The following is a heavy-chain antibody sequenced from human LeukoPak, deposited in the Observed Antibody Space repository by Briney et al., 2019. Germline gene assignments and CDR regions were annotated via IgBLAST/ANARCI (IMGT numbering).Heavy chain of an antibody. V-gene: IGHV1-2*06. Sequence: ASVKVSCKASGYTLTGCYMRWVRQAPGQGLEWMGRINPNTGGTNYAQKFQGRVAMTRDTSISTAYLDLSSLTSDDTAVYYCARDSVLGAKWGQGTLVTVSS. CDR2: INPNTGGT. CDR1: GYTLTGCY. D-gene: IGHD1-26*01. CDR3: ARDSVLGAK. J-gene: IGHJ4*02.